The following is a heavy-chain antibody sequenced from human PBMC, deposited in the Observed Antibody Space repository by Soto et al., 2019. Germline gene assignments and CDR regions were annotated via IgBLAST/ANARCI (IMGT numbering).Heavy chain of an antibody. J-gene: IGHJ4*02. Sequence: QPGGSLRLSCAASGFTFSSYAMHWVRQAPGKGLEWVAVISYDGSNKYYADSVKGRFTISRDNSKNTLYLQMNSLRAEDTAVYYCAKRVYGDYVWFDYWGQGTLVTVS. D-gene: IGHD4-17*01. CDR1: GFTFSSYA. CDR2: ISYDGSNK. V-gene: IGHV3-30-3*02. CDR3: AKRVYGDYVWFDY.